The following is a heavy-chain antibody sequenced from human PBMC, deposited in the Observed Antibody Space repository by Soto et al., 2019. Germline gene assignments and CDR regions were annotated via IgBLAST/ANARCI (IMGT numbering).Heavy chain of an antibody. J-gene: IGHJ6*02. CDR2: IYRYDDK. D-gene: IGHD2-21*02. V-gene: IGHV2-5*01. CDR1: GFSLSTTGVG. CDR3: VQSRCGGDCLQSYSAHSYYGLDV. Sequence: QITLKESGPTLVKPTQTLTLTCTFSGFSLSTTGVGVGWIRQPPGKALEWLALIYRYDDKRYNPSLNSRLTITKDTSKHQVVLAMTNMDPVDTATFYCVQSRCGGDCLQSYSAHSYYGLDVWGQGTTVTVSS.